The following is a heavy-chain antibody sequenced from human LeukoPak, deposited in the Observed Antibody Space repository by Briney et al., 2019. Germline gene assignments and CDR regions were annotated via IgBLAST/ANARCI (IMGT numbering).Heavy chain of an antibody. V-gene: IGHV4-61*02. Sequence: PSQTLSLTCTVSGGSISSGSYCWSWIRQPAGKGLEWIGRIYTSGSTNYNPSLKSRVTISVDTSKNQFSLKLSSVTAADTAVYYCARDSMVRGVIINPYYYYYMDVWGNGTTVTISS. CDR2: IYTSGST. CDR1: GGSISSGSYC. J-gene: IGHJ6*03. D-gene: IGHD3-10*01. CDR3: ARDSMVRGVIINPYYYYYMDV.